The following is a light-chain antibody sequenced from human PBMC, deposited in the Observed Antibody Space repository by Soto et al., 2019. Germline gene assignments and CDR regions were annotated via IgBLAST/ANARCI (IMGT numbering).Light chain of an antibody. V-gene: IGKV1-39*01. CDR2: AAS. Sequence: DIQMTQSPSSLSASVGDRVTITCRASQSITSYLNWYQQKPGKAPKLLIYAASSLQSGVPSRFRGGGSGTDFTLTISSLQPEDFATYYCQQSYNTPPLTFGGGTKVDIK. CDR3: QQSYNTPPLT. J-gene: IGKJ4*01. CDR1: QSITSY.